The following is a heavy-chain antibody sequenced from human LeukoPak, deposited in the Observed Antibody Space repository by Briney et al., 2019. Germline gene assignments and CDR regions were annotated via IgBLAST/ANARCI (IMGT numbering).Heavy chain of an antibody. CDR2: FDPEDGET. Sequence: GASVKVSCKVSGYTLTELSMHWVRQAPGKGLEWMGAFDPEDGETIYAQRFQGRVTMTEDTSTDTAYMELSSLRSEDTAVYYCATDRSGIMITFGGVMPQYWGQGTLVTVSS. CDR3: ATDRSGIMITFGGVMPQY. V-gene: IGHV1-24*01. J-gene: IGHJ4*02. D-gene: IGHD3-16*01. CDR1: GYTLTELS.